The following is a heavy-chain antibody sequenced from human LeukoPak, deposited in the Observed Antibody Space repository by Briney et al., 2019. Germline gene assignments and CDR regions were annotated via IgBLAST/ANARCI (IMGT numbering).Heavy chain of an antibody. CDR1: GFTFSSYE. V-gene: IGHV3-48*03. Sequence: GGSLRLSCAASGFTFSSYEMNWVRQAPGKGLEWVSYISSSGSTIYYADSVRGRFTISRDNAKNSLYLQMNSLRAEDTAVYYCARDASRRVGATIPGFDYWGQGTLVTVSS. CDR2: ISSSGSTI. J-gene: IGHJ4*02. CDR3: ARDASRRVGATIPGFDY. D-gene: IGHD1-26*01.